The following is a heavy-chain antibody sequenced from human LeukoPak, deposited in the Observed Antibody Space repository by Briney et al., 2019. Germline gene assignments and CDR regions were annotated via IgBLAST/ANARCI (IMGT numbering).Heavy chain of an antibody. CDR2: IYYSGST. D-gene: IGHD3-3*01. CDR1: GGSFSGYY. Sequence: SETLSLTCAVYGGSFSGYYWGWIRQPPGKGLEWIGSIYYSGSTYYNPSLKSRVTISVDTSKSQFSLKLSSVTAADTAVYYCARTYYDFWSGPGPKPKRFDPWGQGTLVTVSS. CDR3: ARTYYDFWSGPGPKPKRFDP. J-gene: IGHJ5*02. V-gene: IGHV4-39*01.